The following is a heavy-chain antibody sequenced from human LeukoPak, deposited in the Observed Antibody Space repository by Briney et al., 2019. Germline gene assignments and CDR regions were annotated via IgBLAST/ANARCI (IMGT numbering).Heavy chain of an antibody. Sequence: PSETLSLTCTGSGGAISSYYWSWIRQPPGHGLECIGCLYYSGSTNYNPSLKSRVTISVDTSKNQFSLKLSSVTAADPAVYYCARHETTSRGVAAAGTGWFDPWGQGTLVTVSS. CDR1: GGAISSYY. J-gene: IGHJ5*02. V-gene: IGHV4-59*08. D-gene: IGHD6-13*01. CDR3: ARHETTSRGVAAAGTGWFDP. CDR2: LYYSGST.